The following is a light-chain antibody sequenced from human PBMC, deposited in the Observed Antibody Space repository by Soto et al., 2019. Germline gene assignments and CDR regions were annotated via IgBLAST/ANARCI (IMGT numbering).Light chain of an antibody. CDR2: GNS. J-gene: IGLJ3*02. CDR3: QSYDSSLSGSRV. V-gene: IGLV1-40*01. Sequence: QSVLTQPPSVSGAPGQRVTISCTGSSSNIGAGYAVHWDQQLPGTAPKLLIYGNSNRPSGVPDRFSGSKSGTSASLAITGLQAEDEADYYCQSYDSSLSGSRVFGGETKLTVL. CDR1: SSNIGAGYA.